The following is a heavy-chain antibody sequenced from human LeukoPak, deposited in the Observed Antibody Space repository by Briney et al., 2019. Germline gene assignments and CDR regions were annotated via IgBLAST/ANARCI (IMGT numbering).Heavy chain of an antibody. CDR2: ISASGGST. V-gene: IGHV3-23*01. J-gene: IGHJ4*02. Sequence: GGSLRLSCAASGFTFSSYAMRWVRQAPGKGLEWVSAISASGGSTYYADSVKGRFTISRDNSKNTLYLQMNSLRAEDTAVYYCAKVIGFGELFFHYWGQGTLVTVSS. CDR3: AKVIGFGELFFHY. D-gene: IGHD3-10*01. CDR1: GFTFSSYA.